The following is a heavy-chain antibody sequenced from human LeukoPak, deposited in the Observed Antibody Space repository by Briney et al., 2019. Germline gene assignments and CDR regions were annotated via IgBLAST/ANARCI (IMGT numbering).Heavy chain of an antibody. J-gene: IGHJ4*02. CDR1: GFTFSSYS. CDR3: AKDGYGNYDY. V-gene: IGHV3-21*04. Sequence: PGGSLRLSCAASGFTFSSYSMNWVRQAPGKGLEWVSSISSSSSYIYYADSVKGRFTISRDNAKNSLYLQMNSLRTEDTALYYCAKDGYGNYDYWGQGTLVTVSS. D-gene: IGHD4-11*01. CDR2: ISSSSSYI.